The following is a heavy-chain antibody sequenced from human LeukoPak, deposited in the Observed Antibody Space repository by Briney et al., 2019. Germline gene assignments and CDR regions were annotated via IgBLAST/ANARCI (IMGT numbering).Heavy chain of an antibody. CDR1: GFTLSDYY. D-gene: IGHD4-17*01. V-gene: IGHV3-11*06. Sequence: GGSLRLSCAASGFTLSDYYMSWIRQAPGKGLEWVSYISSSSSYTNYADSVKGRFTISRDNAKNSLYLQMNSLRAEDTAVYYCARGRNYGRDASDYWGQGTLVTVSS. J-gene: IGHJ4*02. CDR3: ARGRNYGRDASDY. CDR2: ISSSSSYT.